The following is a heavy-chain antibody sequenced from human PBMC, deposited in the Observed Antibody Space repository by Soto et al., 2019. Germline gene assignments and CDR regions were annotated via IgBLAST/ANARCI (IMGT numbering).Heavy chain of an antibody. V-gene: IGHV4-59*01. CDR1: GASISSYH. D-gene: IGHD3-16*01. Sequence: QVQLQESGPGLVKPSETLSLTCTVSGASISSYHWSWIRQTPGKGLEWIGYIYYSGSANYNPSLKSRVTFSVDTSKNQVSLKLSSVTAADTGVYYCAAAVPAEYVFPYYYMDVWGNGTTVTVSS. CDR2: IYYSGSA. J-gene: IGHJ6*03. CDR3: AAAVPAEYVFPYYYMDV.